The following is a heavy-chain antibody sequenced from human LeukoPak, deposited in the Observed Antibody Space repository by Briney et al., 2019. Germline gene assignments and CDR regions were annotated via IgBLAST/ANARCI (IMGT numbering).Heavy chain of an antibody. J-gene: IGHJ4*02. V-gene: IGHV1-46*01. CDR3: ARDQEGFDY. CDR2: IYPRDGST. CDR1: GYTFTSNY. Sequence: ASVTVSCTATGYTFTSNYIQWVGQARGHGRERMGMIYPRDGSTSYAQKFQGRVTVTRDTATSTVHMELSGLRSEDTAVYYCARDQEGFDYWGQGTLVTVSS.